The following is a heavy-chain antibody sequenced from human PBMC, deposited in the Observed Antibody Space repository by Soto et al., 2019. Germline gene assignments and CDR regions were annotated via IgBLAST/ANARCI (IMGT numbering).Heavy chain of an antibody. J-gene: IGHJ6*02. D-gene: IGHD2-15*01. Sequence: GGSLRLSCAASGFTVSTNYMSWVRQAPGKGLEWVSVIYSSGVTYYADSVRGRFTISRDNPKNTIYLQMDSLRAEDTAVYFCAREQPPALYFGVDVWGQGTTVTVSS. CDR3: AREQPPALYFGVDV. CDR2: IYSSGVT. CDR1: GFTVSTNY. V-gene: IGHV3-66*01.